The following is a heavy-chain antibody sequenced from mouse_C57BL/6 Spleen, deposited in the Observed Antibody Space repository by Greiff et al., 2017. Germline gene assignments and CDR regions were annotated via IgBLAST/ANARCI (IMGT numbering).Heavy chain of an antibody. V-gene: IGHV1-82*01. CDR2: IYPGDGDT. J-gene: IGHJ2*01. D-gene: IGHD4-1*01. Sequence: QVQLQQSGPELVKPGASVKISCKASGYAFSSSWMNWVKQRPGKGLEWIGRIYPGDGDTNYNGKFKGKATLTADKSSSTAYMQLSSLTSEESAVYFCARRDWGDYWGQGTTLTVSS. CDR3: ARRDWGDY. CDR1: GYAFSSSW.